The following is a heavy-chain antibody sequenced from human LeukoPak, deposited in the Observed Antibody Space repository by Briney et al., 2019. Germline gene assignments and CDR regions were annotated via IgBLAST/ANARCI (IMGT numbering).Heavy chain of an antibody. J-gene: IGHJ6*02. Sequence: SVKVSCKASGGTFSSYAISWVRQAPGQGLEWMGGIIPIFGTANYAQKFQGRVTITADESTSTAYIELSSLRSEDTAVYYCARDRWAARPYYYYGMDVWGQGTTVTVSS. V-gene: IGHV1-69*13. CDR2: IIPIFGTA. D-gene: IGHD6-6*01. CDR1: GGTFSSYA. CDR3: ARDRWAARPYYYYGMDV.